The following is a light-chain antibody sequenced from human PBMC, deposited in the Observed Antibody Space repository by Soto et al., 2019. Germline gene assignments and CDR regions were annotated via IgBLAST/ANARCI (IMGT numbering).Light chain of an antibody. CDR2: DIN. J-gene: IGLJ3*02. Sequence: QSVLTQPPSVSAAPGQTVTIACSGTTSNIGSNYISWYQQLPGTAPKLVIYDINKRPSGIADRFSGSKSGTSAALGITGLQTEDEAYYFCGSWDINLRAVVFGGGTKLTVL. CDR1: TSNIGSNY. CDR3: GSWDINLRAVV. V-gene: IGLV1-51*01.